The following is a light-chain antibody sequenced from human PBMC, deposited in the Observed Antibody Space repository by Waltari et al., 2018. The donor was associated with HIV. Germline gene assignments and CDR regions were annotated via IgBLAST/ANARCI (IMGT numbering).Light chain of an antibody. CDR2: EVS. Sequence: QSALPQPASVSGSPGQSITTSCTRTSSDVATYKLVSWYQQHPGKAPKLMIDEVSKRPSGVSDRFSGSKSGDTASLTISGLQAEDEADYYCCSYVSNVIFGGGTKLTVL. V-gene: IGLV2-23*02. CDR3: CSYVSNVI. CDR1: SSDVATYKL. J-gene: IGLJ2*01.